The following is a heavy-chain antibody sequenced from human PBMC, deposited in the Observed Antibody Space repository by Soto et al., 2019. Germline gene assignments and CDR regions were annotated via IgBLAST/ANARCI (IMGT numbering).Heavy chain of an antibody. V-gene: IGHV1-46*03. Sequence: ASVKVSCKASGYTFTSYYMHWVRQAPGQGLEWMGIINPSGGSTSYAQKFQGRVTMTRDTSTSTVYMELSSLRSEDTAVYYCARDRSGSWIDQHHFDYWGQGTLVTVSS. D-gene: IGHD3-3*01. CDR2: INPSGGST. J-gene: IGHJ4*02. CDR3: ARDRSGSWIDQHHFDY. CDR1: GYTFTSYY.